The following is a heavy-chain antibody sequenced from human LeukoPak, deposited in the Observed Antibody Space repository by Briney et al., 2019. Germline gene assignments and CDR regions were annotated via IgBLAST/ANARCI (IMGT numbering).Heavy chain of an antibody. Sequence: GGSLRLSCAASGFTFSSYSINWVRQAPGKGLEWISYISSSGSIIYYADSVKGRFTVSRDNANNSLYLQMNSLRAEDTAVYYCARGREGGFFDYWGQGTLVTVSA. J-gene: IGHJ4*02. CDR1: GFTFSSYS. CDR2: ISSSGSII. V-gene: IGHV3-48*01. CDR3: ARGREGGFFDY.